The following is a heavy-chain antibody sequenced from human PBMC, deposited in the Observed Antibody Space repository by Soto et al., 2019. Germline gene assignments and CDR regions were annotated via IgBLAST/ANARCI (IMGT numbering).Heavy chain of an antibody. Sequence: QVQQQESGPGLVKPSQTLSLTCTVSGGSVSSGGYYWSWIRQHPGKGLEWIGYIYYSGSTYYNPSLKSRVTISVDTSKNQFSLKLSSVTAADTAVYYCARGVTYYDFWSGYNYFDYWGQGTLVTVSS. CDR2: IYYSGST. V-gene: IGHV4-31*03. J-gene: IGHJ4*02. CDR3: ARGVTYYDFWSGYNYFDY. CDR1: GGSVSSGGYY. D-gene: IGHD3-3*01.